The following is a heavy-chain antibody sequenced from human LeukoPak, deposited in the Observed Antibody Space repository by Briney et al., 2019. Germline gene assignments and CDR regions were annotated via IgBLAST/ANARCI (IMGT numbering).Heavy chain of an antibody. D-gene: IGHD1-26*01. CDR3: AKDRLGAKAFDY. J-gene: IGHJ4*02. Sequence: GGSLRLSCAASGFTLSSYAMSWVRQAPGKGLEWVSAISGSGGSTYYADSVKGRFTISRDNSKNTLYLQMNSLRAEDTAVYYCAKDRLGAKAFDYWGQGTLVTVSS. CDR2: ISGSGGST. V-gene: IGHV3-23*01. CDR1: GFTLSSYA.